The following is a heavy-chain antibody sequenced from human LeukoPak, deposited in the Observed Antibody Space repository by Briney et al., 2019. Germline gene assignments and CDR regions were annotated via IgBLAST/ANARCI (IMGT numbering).Heavy chain of an antibody. J-gene: IGHJ4*02. CDR3: ARPSSSSSPDY. CDR2: IYPDDSDT. Sequence: GESLKISCKGSGYRFNAYWIAWVRQMPGKGLEWMGIIYPDDSDTRYSPSFQGQVTISADKSISTAYLQWSSLKASDTAMYYCARPSSSSSPDYWGQGTLVTVSS. V-gene: IGHV5-51*01. D-gene: IGHD2-2*01. CDR1: GYRFNAYW.